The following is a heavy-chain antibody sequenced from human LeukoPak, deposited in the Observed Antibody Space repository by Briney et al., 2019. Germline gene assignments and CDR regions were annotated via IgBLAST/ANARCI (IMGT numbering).Heavy chain of an antibody. CDR2: ISDSGGST. V-gene: IGHV3-23*01. Sequence: PGASLRLSCAASGFTFSSYAMSWVRQAPGKGLECVSIISDSGGSTYYADSVKGRFAISRDNSKNTLFLQMNSLRVEDTAVYYCAKDAVRGSGIESYYYYGMDVWGQGTTVTVSS. J-gene: IGHJ6*02. CDR1: GFTFSSYA. D-gene: IGHD3-10*01. CDR3: AKDAVRGSGIESYYYYGMDV.